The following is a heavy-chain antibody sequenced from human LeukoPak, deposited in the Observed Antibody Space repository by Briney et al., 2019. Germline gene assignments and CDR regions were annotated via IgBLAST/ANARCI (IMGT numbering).Heavy chain of an antibody. CDR1: GGSISSGGYY. V-gene: IGHV4-61*08. CDR2: IYYSGST. J-gene: IGHJ4*02. Sequence: PSQTLSLTCTVSGGSISSGGYYWSWIRQPPGKGLEWIGYIYYSGSTNYNPSLKSRVTISVDTSKNQFSLKLSSVTAADTAVYYCARHRDTDYLDYWGQGTLVTVSS. CDR3: ARHRDTDYLDY.